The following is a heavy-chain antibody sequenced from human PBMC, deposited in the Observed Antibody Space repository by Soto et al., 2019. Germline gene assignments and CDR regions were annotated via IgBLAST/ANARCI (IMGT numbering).Heavy chain of an antibody. CDR2: VSRRGVNT. V-gene: IGHV3-23*01. D-gene: IGHD6-13*01. Sequence: GGSLRISCVVSEFIFSSFALSWVRLAPGKGLEWVAAVSRRGVNTYYADSVKGRFTISRENAKNTLYLQMNSLRAEDTAVYYRSSLKKAAAARTNFDYWGQGTLVTVSS. CDR3: SSLKKAAAARTNFDY. J-gene: IGHJ4*02. CDR1: EFIFSSFA.